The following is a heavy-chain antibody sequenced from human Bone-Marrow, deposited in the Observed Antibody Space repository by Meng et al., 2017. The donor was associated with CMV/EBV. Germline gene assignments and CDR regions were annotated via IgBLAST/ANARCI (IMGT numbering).Heavy chain of an antibody. V-gene: IGHV1-69*10. D-gene: IGHD3-3*01. CDR3: ARERILENYYYGMDV. CDR1: GYTFTSYG. Sequence: SVKVSCKASGYTFTSYGISWVRQAPGQGLEWMGGIIPILGIANYAQKFQGRVTITADKSTSTAYMELSSLRSEDTAVYYCARERILENYYYGMDVWGQGTTVTVSS. CDR2: IIPILGIA. J-gene: IGHJ6*02.